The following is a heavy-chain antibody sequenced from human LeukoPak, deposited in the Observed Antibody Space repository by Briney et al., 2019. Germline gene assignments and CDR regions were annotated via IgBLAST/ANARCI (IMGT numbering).Heavy chain of an antibody. V-gene: IGHV4-59*01. CDR3: ARSLGETVTPFDY. D-gene: IGHD4-17*01. Sequence: SETLSLTRTVSGGSISSYYRSWIRQPPGKGLEWIGYIYYSGSTNYNPSLKSRVTISVDTSKNQFSLKLSSVTAADTAVYYCARSLGETVTPFDYWGQGTLVTVSS. CDR2: IYYSGST. J-gene: IGHJ4*02. CDR1: GGSISSYY.